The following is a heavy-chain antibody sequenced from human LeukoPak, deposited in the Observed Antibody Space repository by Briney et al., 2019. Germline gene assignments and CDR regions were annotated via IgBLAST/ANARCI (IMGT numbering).Heavy chain of an antibody. V-gene: IGHV4-59*01. CDR3: ARLQPNSGEWAFDI. J-gene: IGHJ3*02. D-gene: IGHD1-1*01. CDR1: GASISTYY. Sequence: SETLSLTCTVSGASISTYYWSWIRQSPGKGLEWIGYLYSRGSPNYDPSLKRRVTISVDTSKNHFSLTLSSVSAADTAVYYCARLQPNSGEWAFDIWGQGTMVTVSS. CDR2: LYSRGSP.